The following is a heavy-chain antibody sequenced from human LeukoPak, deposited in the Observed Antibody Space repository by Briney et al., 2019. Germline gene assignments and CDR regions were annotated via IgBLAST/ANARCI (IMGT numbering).Heavy chain of an antibody. CDR3: ARGRSITMVRGARYFDY. D-gene: IGHD3-10*01. CDR2: INHSGST. V-gene: IGHV4-34*01. Sequence: PSETLSLTCAVYGGSFSGYYWSWIRQPPGKGLEWIGEINHSGSTNYNPSLKSRVTISVDTSKNQFSLKLSSVTAADTAVCYCARGRSITMVRGARYFDYWGQGTLVTVSS. J-gene: IGHJ4*02. CDR1: GGSFSGYY.